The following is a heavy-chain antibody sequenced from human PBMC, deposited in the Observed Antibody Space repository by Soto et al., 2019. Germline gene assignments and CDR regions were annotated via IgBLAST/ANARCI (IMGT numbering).Heavy chain of an antibody. Sequence: SETLSLTCSVSGGSITSTIDYWGWIRQSPGKGLEWIGNIYYDGSTFYNPSLKSRVTISVDTSKRQFSLRVSSVTAADTAVYYCASRGSARRRNWFVSSGPATLLTVS. J-gene: IGHJ5*01. V-gene: IGHV4-39*01. CDR3: ASRGSARRRNWFVS. CDR1: GGSITSTIDY. D-gene: IGHD1-26*01. CDR2: IYYDGST.